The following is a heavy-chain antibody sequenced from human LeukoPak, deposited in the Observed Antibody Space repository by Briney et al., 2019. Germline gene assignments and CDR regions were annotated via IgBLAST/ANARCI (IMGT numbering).Heavy chain of an antibody. D-gene: IGHD3-10*01. J-gene: IGHJ5*02. Sequence: GGSLRLSCAASGFTFSSYAMSWVRQAPGKGLEWVSAISGSGGSTYYADSVKGRFTISRDNSKNTLYLQMNSLTAEDTAAYYCAKVVFGVTGGKWFDRWGQGTLVTVSS. CDR3: AKVVFGVTGGKWFDR. CDR1: GFTFSSYA. V-gene: IGHV3-23*01. CDR2: ISGSGGST.